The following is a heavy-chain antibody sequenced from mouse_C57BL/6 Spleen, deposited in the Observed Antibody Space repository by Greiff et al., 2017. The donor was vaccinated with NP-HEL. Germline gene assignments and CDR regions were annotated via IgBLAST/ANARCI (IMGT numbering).Heavy chain of an antibody. V-gene: IGHV5-17*01. CDR2: ISSGSSTI. J-gene: IGHJ1*03. D-gene: IGHD1-1*01. CDR3: AIYGSSPYWYFDV. Sequence: EVQRVESGGGLVKPGGSLKLSCAASGFTFSDYGMHWVRQAPEKGLEWVAYISSGSSTIYYADTVKGRFTISRDNAKNTLFLQMTSLRSEDTAMYYCAIYGSSPYWYFDVWGTGTTVTVSS. CDR1: GFTFSDYG.